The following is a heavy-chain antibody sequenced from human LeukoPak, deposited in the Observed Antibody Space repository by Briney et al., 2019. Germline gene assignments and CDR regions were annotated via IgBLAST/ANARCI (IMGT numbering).Heavy chain of an antibody. Sequence: PGGSLRLSCEGSGFTFSNYWMSWVRQAPGKGLERVANIKQDGGEKYYVDSVKGRFTISRDNAKNSLYLQMNSLRAEDTGVYYCARETGWELLGTYHFDYWGQGTLVTVSS. D-gene: IGHD1-26*01. CDR3: ARETGWELLGTYHFDY. CDR1: GFTFSNYW. J-gene: IGHJ4*02. CDR2: IKQDGGEK. V-gene: IGHV3-7*01.